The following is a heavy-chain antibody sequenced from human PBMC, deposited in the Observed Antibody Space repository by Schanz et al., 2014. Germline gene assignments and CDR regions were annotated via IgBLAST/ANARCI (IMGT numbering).Heavy chain of an antibody. D-gene: IGHD5-18*01. CDR2: ITAYNGDT. V-gene: IGHV1-18*01. Sequence: QVQLVQSGAELKNPGASVKVSCKASGYTFSSYGISWVRQAPGQGLEWMGWITAYNGDTNYALKLQGRVTMTTDTSTGTAYMELRSLRSDDTALYYCTRGGYSYALSAFDIWGQGTMVTVSS. CDR3: TRGGYSYALSAFDI. J-gene: IGHJ3*02. CDR1: GYTFSSYG.